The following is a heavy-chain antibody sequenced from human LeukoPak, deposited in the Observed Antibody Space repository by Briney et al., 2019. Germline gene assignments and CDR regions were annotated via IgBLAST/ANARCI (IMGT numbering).Heavy chain of an antibody. CDR3: GGGGTYSQFDY. Sequence: PSETLSLTCAVSGGSIRSYYWNWVRQPPGKGLEWIGYLYHRWCTNYNPSLKSRVTISGDTSNNQFSLKLNSVTAADTAVYYCGGGGTYSQFDYWGQGTLVTVSS. J-gene: IGHJ4*02. CDR2: LYHRWCT. D-gene: IGHD1-26*01. CDR1: GGSIRSYY. V-gene: IGHV4-59*01.